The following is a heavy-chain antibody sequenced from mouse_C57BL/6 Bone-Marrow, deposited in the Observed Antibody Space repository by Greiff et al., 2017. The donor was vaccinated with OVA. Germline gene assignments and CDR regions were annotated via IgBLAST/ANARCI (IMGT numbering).Heavy chain of an antibody. D-gene: IGHD2-3*01. CDR3: ARPRGDGYWAWCAY. CDR2: ISNGGGST. V-gene: IGHV5-12*01. CDR1: GFTFSDYY. Sequence: EVMLVESGGGLVQPGGSLKLSCAASGFTFSDYYMYWVRQTPEKRLEWVAYISNGGGSTYYPDTVKGRFTIPRDNAKNTLYLQMSRLKSEDTAMYYGARPRGDGYWAWCAYWGQGTLVTVSA. J-gene: IGHJ3*01.